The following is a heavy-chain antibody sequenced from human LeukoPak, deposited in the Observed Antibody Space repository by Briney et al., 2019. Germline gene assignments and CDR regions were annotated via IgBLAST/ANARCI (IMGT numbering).Heavy chain of an antibody. V-gene: IGHV4-59*01. CDR2: IYYSGST. D-gene: IGHD3-9*01. Sequence: SETLSLTCTVSGGSISGYYWSWIRQPPGKGLEWIGYIYYSGSTNYNPSLKSRVTISVDTSKNQFSLKLSSVTAADTAVYYCASLDYDILTGYHFDYWGQGTLVTVSS. CDR3: ASLDYDILTGYHFDY. CDR1: GGSISGYY. J-gene: IGHJ4*02.